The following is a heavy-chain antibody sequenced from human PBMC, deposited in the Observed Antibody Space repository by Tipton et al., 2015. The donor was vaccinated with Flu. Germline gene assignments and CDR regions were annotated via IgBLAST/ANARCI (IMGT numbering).Heavy chain of an antibody. D-gene: IGHD1-26*01. J-gene: IGHJ5*02. CDR1: GGSISSYY. Sequence: TLSLTCTVSGGSISSYYWSWIRQPPGKGLEWIGYIYYSGSTNYNPPLKSRVTISVDTSKNQFSLKLSTVTAADTAVYYCARSRGSYFSANWFDPWGQGTLVTVSS. CDR3: ARSRGSYFSANWFDP. V-gene: IGHV4-59*08. CDR2: IYYSGST.